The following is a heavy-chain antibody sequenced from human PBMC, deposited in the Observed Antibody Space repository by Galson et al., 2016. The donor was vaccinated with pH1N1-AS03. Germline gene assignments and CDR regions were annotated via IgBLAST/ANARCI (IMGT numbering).Heavy chain of an antibody. CDR1: GYIFTSYW. CDR2: IYPGDSDT. J-gene: IGHJ4*02. V-gene: IGHV5-51*01. Sequence: QSGAEVKKPGESLKISCKTSGYIFTSYWVAWVRHMPGKGLEWMGIIYPGDSDTRYSPSFQGQVTIPADRSTNTAYLQWSSLMASDTAIYYCARQVRDGYNDYFDYWGQGILVTVSS. D-gene: IGHD5-24*01. CDR3: ARQVRDGYNDYFDY.